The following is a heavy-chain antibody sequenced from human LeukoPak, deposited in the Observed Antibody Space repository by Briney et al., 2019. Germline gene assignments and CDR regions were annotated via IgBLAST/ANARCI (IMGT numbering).Heavy chain of an antibody. CDR3: AKGLHYDSSGKGDYMDV. CDR1: GFVFSDYY. D-gene: IGHD3-22*01. CDR2: ISASGNVI. V-gene: IGHV3-11*04. Sequence: PGGSLRLSCASSGFVFSDYYMSWIRHVPGKGLEWISYISASGNVIYSVDSVKGRFTISRDNSKNTLYLQMNSLRAEDTAVYYCAKGLHYDSSGKGDYMDVWGKGTTVTVSS. J-gene: IGHJ6*03.